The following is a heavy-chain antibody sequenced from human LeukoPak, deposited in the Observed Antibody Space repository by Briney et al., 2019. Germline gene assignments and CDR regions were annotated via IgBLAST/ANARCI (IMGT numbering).Heavy chain of an antibody. V-gene: IGHV4-34*01. CDR1: GGSFSGYY. Sequence: SETLSLTCADNGGSFSGYYRSWIRQPPGKGLERIGEINHSGSTNYNPSPKSRVTISVDTSKNQFSLKLSSVTAADTAVYYCARSVGYSSGWYFDYWGQGTLVTVSS. CDR2: INHSGST. J-gene: IGHJ4*02. D-gene: IGHD6-19*01. CDR3: ARSVGYSSGWYFDY.